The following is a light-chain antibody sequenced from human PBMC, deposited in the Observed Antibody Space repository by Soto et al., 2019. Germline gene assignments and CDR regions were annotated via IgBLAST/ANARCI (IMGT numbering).Light chain of an antibody. CDR2: EGF. V-gene: IGLV2-14*02. Sequence: QSALTQPASVSGSPGQSITISCTGTSSDVGGSGLVSWYQFHPGKAPKLLIFEGFKRPSGVSSRFSGSKSGNTASLTISGLQTEDEADYYCSSFTTSSTLVVFGGGTQLTVL. J-gene: IGLJ2*01. CDR3: SSFTTSSTLVV. CDR1: SSDVGGSGL.